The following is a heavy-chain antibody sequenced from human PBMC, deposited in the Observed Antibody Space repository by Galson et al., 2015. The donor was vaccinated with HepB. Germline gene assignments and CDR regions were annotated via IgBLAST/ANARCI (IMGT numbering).Heavy chain of an antibody. V-gene: IGHV4-34*01. D-gene: IGHD2-15*01. CDR1: GGSFSGYY. Sequence: ETLSLTCTVYGGSFSGYYWSWIRQPPGKGLEWIGEIYHSGSTNYNPSLKSRVTISVDKSKNQFSLKLSSVTAADTAVYYCARIVVVVAATHNWFDPWGQGTLVTVSS. CDR2: IYHSGST. J-gene: IGHJ5*02. CDR3: ARIVVVVAATHNWFDP.